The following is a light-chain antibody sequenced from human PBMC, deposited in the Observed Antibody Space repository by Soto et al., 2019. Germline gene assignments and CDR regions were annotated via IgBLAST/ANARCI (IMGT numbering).Light chain of an antibody. V-gene: IGKV1-8*01. Sequence: AIRMTQSPSSFSASTGDRVTITCRASQGISSYLAWYQQKPGKAPKLLIYAASTLQSGVPSRFSGSGSETEFTLTISGLQPDDFATYYCQQYNSYPWTFGQGTKV. CDR1: QGISSY. J-gene: IGKJ1*01. CDR2: AAS. CDR3: QQYNSYPWT.